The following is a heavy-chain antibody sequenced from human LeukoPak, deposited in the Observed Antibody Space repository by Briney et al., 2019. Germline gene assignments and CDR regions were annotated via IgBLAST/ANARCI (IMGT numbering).Heavy chain of an antibody. J-gene: IGHJ3*02. CDR1: GFTFSTFA. Sequence: GGSLRLSCAASGFTFSTFAMIWVRQPPGKGLEWVSSIFPSGGEIHYADSVRGRFTISRDNSKSTLSLQMNSLRAEDTAVYYCAGDDTHYGSSGSFYDAFDIWGQGTMVTVSS. CDR3: AGDDTHYGSSGSFYDAFDI. CDR2: IFPSGGEI. V-gene: IGHV3-23*01. D-gene: IGHD3-22*01.